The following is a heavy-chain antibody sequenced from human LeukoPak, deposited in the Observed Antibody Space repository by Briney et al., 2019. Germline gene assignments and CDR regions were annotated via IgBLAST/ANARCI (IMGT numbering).Heavy chain of an antibody. CDR1: GGSISSYY. CDR3: ARMSIDFLYGYVWGSYRSNWFDP. D-gene: IGHD3-16*02. Sequence: SETLSLTCTVSGGSISSYYWSWIRQPAGKGLEWIGRIYTSGSTNYNPSLKSRVTMSVDTSKNQFSLKLSSVTAADTAVYYCARMSIDFLYGYVWGSYRSNWFDPWGQGTLVTVSS. J-gene: IGHJ5*02. CDR2: IYTSGST. V-gene: IGHV4-4*07.